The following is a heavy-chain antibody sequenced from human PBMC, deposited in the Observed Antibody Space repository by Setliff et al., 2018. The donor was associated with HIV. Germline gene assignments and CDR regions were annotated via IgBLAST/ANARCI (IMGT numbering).Heavy chain of an antibody. CDR3: ERGGQSSGYGIEL. CDR1: GDSITNSMHY. D-gene: IGHD5-12*01. V-gene: IGHV4-39*07. J-gene: IGHJ4*02. CDR2: IHYNERT. Sequence: SETLSLTCTVSGDSITNSMHYWSWIRQPPGKGLEYIGSIHYNERTYYNPSLKSRITISVDKSKNQFSLKLNSVTAADTAMYYCERGGQSSGYGIELWGQGTLVTVSS.